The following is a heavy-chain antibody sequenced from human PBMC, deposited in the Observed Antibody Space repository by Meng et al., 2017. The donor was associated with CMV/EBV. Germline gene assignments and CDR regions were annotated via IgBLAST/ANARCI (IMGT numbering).Heavy chain of an antibody. CDR2: ISSSGSTI. Sequence: GESLKISCAASGFTFSDYYMSWIRQAPGKGLEWVSYISSSGSTIYYADSVKGRFTISRGNAKNSLYLQMNSLRAEDTAVYYCARGEVYCSSTSCYTYFDYWGQGTLVTVSS. CDR3: ARGEVYCSSTSCYTYFDY. D-gene: IGHD2-2*02. J-gene: IGHJ4*02. CDR1: GFTFSDYY. V-gene: IGHV3-11*01.